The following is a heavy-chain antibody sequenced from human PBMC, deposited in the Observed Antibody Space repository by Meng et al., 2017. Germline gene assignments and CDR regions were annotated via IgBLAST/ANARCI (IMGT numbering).Heavy chain of an antibody. CDR3: ARDGLRYFAWSNAPFDY. CDR1: AYTFTSYG. V-gene: IGHV1-18*01. Sequence: ASVKVFCKASAYTFTSYGSSWVRQAPGQWPEWMGWFSAYNGNTNYAQKLQCRVTMTTDTSTSTAYMELRSLRSDDTAVYYCARDGLRYFAWSNAPFDYWGQGTLVTVSS. CDR2: FSAYNGNT. D-gene: IGHD3-9*01. J-gene: IGHJ4*02.